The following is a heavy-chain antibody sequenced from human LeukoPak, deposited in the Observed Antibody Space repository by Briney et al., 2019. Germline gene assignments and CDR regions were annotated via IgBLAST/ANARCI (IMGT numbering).Heavy chain of an antibody. CDR1: GFTFSSYW. V-gene: IGHV3-7*01. D-gene: IGHD3-22*01. Sequence: PGGSLSLSCAASGFTFSSYWMSWVRQAPGKGLEWVANIKQDGSEKYYVDSVKGRFTISRDNAKNSLYLQMNSLRAEDTAVYYCARDSTYYYDSSGYPQFDYWGQGTLVTVSS. J-gene: IGHJ4*02. CDR2: IKQDGSEK. CDR3: ARDSTYYYDSSGYPQFDY.